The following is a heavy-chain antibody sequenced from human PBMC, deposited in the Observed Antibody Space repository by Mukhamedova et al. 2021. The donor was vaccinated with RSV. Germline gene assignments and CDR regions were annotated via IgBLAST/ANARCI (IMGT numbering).Heavy chain of an antibody. CDR3: ARAAPYCSGGSCYGWGFDY. J-gene: IGHJ4*02. CDR2: IYSGGST. Sequence: IYSGGSTYYADSVKGRFTISRDNSKNTLYLQMNSLRAEDTAVYYCARAAPYCSGGSCYGWGFDYWGQGTLVTVSS. D-gene: IGHD2-15*01. V-gene: IGHV3-53*01.